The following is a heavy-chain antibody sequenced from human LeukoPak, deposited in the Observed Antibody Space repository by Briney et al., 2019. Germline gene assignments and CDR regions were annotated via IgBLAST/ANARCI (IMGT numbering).Heavy chain of an antibody. J-gene: IGHJ4*02. V-gene: IGHV1-58*02. D-gene: IGHD1-1*01. CDR2: IVVGSGNT. Sequence: SVTVSFTSSVFTFNTSAMQWGRHARGQRLEWIGWIVVGSGNTNYAQKFQERVTITRDMSTSTAYMELSSLRSEDTAIYYCAAGSQLLPDDWGQGTLVTVSS. CDR3: AAGSQLLPDD. CDR1: VFTFNTSA.